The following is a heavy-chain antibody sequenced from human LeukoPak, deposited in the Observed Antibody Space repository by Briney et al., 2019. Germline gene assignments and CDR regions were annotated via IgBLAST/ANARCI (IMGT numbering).Heavy chain of an antibody. Sequence: SSETLSLTCAVYGGSFSGYYWTWIRQPPGKGLEWIGEINHSVSSNYNPSLKSRVTISVDTSNNQFSLKLSSVTAADTAVYYCARADWNVRFFDYWGQGTLVTVSS. J-gene: IGHJ4*02. D-gene: IGHD1-1*01. CDR2: INHSVSS. CDR1: GGSFSGYY. V-gene: IGHV4-34*01. CDR3: ARADWNVRFFDY.